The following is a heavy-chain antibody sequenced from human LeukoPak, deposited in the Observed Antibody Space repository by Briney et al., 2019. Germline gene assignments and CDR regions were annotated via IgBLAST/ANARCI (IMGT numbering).Heavy chain of an antibody. CDR3: ARVRIAAAGTSDY. J-gene: IGHJ4*02. CDR2: INPNSGGT. CDR1: GYTFTGYY. D-gene: IGHD6-13*01. V-gene: IGHV1-2*06. Sequence: ASVKVSCKASGYTFTGYYMHWERQAPGQGLEWMGRINPNSGGTNYAQKFQGRVTMTRDTSISTAYLELSRLRSDDTAVYYCARVRIAAAGTSDYWGQGTLVTVSS.